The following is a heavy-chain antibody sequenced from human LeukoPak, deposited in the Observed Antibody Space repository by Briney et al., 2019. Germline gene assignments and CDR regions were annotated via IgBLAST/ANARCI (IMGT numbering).Heavy chain of an antibody. CDR3: ARVKLQGSYYYYYGMDV. Sequence: GASVKVSCKASGYTFTSYGISWVRQAPGQGLEWMGGIIPIFGTANYAQKFQGRVTITADESTSTAYMELSSLRSEDTAVYYCARVKLQGSYYYYYGMDVWGQGTTVTVSS. V-gene: IGHV1-69*13. CDR2: IIPIFGTA. D-gene: IGHD1-7*01. J-gene: IGHJ6*02. CDR1: GYTFTSYG.